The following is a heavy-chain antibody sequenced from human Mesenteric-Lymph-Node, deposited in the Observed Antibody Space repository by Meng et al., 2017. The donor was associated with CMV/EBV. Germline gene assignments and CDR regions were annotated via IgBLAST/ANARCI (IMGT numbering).Heavy chain of an antibody. CDR2: IGGAGGST. J-gene: IGHJ4*02. CDR1: GLTFDSYE. V-gene: IGHV3-23*01. Sequence: GESLKISCAVSGLTFDSYEFSWVRQAPGAGLEWVSSIGGAGGSTYYADSVKGRFTISRDNSKNTLYLQMTSLRTEDTAVYYCANLLGRRGSVDYWGQGTLVTVFS. D-gene: IGHD2-8*02. CDR3: ANLLGRRGSVDY.